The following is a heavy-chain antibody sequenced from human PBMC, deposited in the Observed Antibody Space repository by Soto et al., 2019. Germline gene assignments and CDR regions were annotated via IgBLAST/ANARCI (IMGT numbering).Heavy chain of an antibody. CDR1: GYTFTNSD. V-gene: IGHV1-8*01. CDR2: MNPDSGHA. CDR3: ARRPHCSGGICYYGLDN. D-gene: IGHD2-15*01. J-gene: IGHJ4*02. Sequence: ASVKVSCKASGYTFTNSDINWVLQAPGQGLEWMGWMNPDSGHAAYAQKFQGRVTLTTSTSTSTVYMEMRSLGSEDTAVYYCARRPHCSGGICYYGLDNWGQGTLVTVSS.